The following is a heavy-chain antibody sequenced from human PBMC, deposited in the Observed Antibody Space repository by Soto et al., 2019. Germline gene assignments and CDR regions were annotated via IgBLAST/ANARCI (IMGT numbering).Heavy chain of an antibody. CDR2: ISYDGSNK. J-gene: IGHJ4*02. V-gene: IGHV3-30*18. CDR1: GFTFSSYS. Sequence: QVQLVDSGGGVVQPGRSLRLSCAASGFTFSSYSMHWVRQAPGKGLEWVAVISYDGSNKYYADSVKGRFTISRDNSKNTLYLQMNSLRAEDTAVYYCAKGSPYYYDSSGYPGYWGQGTLVTVSS. CDR3: AKGSPYYYDSSGYPGY. D-gene: IGHD3-22*01.